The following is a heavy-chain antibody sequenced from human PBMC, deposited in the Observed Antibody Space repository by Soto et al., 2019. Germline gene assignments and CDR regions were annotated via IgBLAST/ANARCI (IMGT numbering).Heavy chain of an antibody. J-gene: IGHJ4*02. V-gene: IGHV4-59*12. Sequence: SETLSLTCTVSGGSISSYYWSWIRQPPGKGLEWIGYIYYTGSTNYNPSPKSRVTISVDTSKNQFSLKLTSVTAADTAVYYCARGETQQQRDYWGQGTLVTVSS. CDR1: GGSISSYY. D-gene: IGHD6-13*01. CDR2: IYYTGST. CDR3: ARGETQQQRDY.